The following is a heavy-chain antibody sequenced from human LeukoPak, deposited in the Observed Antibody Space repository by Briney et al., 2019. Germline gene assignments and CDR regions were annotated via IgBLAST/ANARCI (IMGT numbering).Heavy chain of an antibody. CDR1: GYTFTGYY. J-gene: IGHJ5*02. D-gene: IGHD6-13*01. CDR3: ATDGYTYNWFDP. Sequence: ASVTVSCKASGYTFTGYYMHWVRQAPGKGLEWMGGFDPEDGETIYAQKFQGRVTMTEDTSTDTAYMELSSLRSEDTAVYYCATDGYTYNWFDPWGQGTLVTVSS. CDR2: FDPEDGET. V-gene: IGHV1-24*01.